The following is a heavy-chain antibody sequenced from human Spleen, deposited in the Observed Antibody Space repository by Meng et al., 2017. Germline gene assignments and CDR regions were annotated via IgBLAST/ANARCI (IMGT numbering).Heavy chain of an antibody. Sequence: GGSLRLSCAASGFTFSSYSMNWVRQAPGKGLEWVSSISSSSSYIYYADSVKGRFTISRDNAKNSLYLQMNSLRAEDTAVYYCARDHKPDWGYFDWFNAVPFDYWGQGTLVTVSS. CDR3: ARDHKPDWGYFDWFNAVPFDY. CDR1: GFTFSSYS. J-gene: IGHJ4*02. CDR2: ISSSSSYI. V-gene: IGHV3-21*01. D-gene: IGHD3-9*01.